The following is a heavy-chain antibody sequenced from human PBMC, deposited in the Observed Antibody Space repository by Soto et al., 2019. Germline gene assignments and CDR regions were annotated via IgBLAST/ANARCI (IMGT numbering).Heavy chain of an antibody. D-gene: IGHD3-16*01. CDR3: TVLSLGYMDV. CDR2: IYYSGST. CDR1: GGSISSSSYY. J-gene: IGHJ6*03. Sequence: SETLSLTCTVSGGSISSSSYYWGWIRQPPGKGLEWIGSIYYSGSTYYNPSLKSRVTISVDTSKNQFSLKLSSVTAADTAVYYWTVLSLGYMDVWGKGTTGNVSS. V-gene: IGHV4-39*01.